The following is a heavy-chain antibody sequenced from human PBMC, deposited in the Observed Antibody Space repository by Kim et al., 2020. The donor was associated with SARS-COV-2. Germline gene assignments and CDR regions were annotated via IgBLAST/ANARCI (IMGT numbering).Heavy chain of an antibody. V-gene: IGHV1-69*04. CDR3: ARGLWGKGIYYYYYMDV. J-gene: IGHJ6*03. CDR2: IIPILGIA. D-gene: IGHD7-27*01. CDR1: GCTFSSYA. Sequence: SVKVSCKASGCTFSSYAISWVRQAPGQGLEWMGRIIPILGIANYAQKFQGRVTITADKSTSTAYMELSSLRSEDTAVYYCARGLWGKGIYYYYYMDVWGKGTTVTVSS.